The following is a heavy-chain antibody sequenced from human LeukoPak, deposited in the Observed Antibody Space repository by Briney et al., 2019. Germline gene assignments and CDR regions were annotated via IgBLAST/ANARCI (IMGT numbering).Heavy chain of an antibody. V-gene: IGHV3-7*01. J-gene: IGHJ6*03. CDR2: IKQDGSEK. Sequence: GGSLRPSCAASGFTFSSYSMNWVRQAPGKGLEWVANIKQDGSEKYYVDSVKGRFTISRDNAKNSLYLQMNSLRAEDTAVYYCARDRNSYLYYYMDVWGKGTTVTVSS. D-gene: IGHD5-18*01. CDR1: GFTFSSYS. CDR3: ARDRNSYLYYYMDV.